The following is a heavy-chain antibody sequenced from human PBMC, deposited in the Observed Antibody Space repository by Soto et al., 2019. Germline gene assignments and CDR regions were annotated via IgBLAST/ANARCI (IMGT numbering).Heavy chain of an antibody. CDR1: GYTFTGYY. D-gene: IGHD2-15*01. Sequence: CASVKVSCKASGYTFTGYYMHWVLQAPGQGLEWMGWINPNSGGTNYAQRFQGRVTMTRDTSISTAYMELSRLRSDDTAVYYCARDLKYCRGGSGYRLGLELDYWGKGTLVTVAS. CDR3: ARDLKYCRGGSGYRLGLELDY. CDR2: INPNSGGT. J-gene: IGHJ4*02. V-gene: IGHV1-2*02.